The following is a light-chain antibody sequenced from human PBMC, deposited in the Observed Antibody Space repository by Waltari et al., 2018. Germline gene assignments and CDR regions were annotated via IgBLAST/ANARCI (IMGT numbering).Light chain of an antibody. J-gene: IGLJ2*01. V-gene: IGLV2-8*01. CDR1: SSDIGGYKF. Sequence: QSALTQPPSASGFPGQSVTISCTGTSSDIGGYKFVSWFQQHPGKAPKLVIYDVNERPSGVPDRFSGSKSGSTATLTVSGLQAEDEADYYCSSYGGKNNLIFGGGTTLTV. CDR2: DVN. CDR3: SSYGGKNNLI.